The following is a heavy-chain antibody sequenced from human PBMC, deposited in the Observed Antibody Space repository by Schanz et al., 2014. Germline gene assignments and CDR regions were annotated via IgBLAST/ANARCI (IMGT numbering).Heavy chain of an antibody. D-gene: IGHD6-19*01. CDR3: ASPPISVAGRLADY. CDR2: IDYAGST. J-gene: IGHJ4*02. CDR1: GFTVSANY. Sequence: EVQLVESGGGLVQPGGSLRLSCAVSGFTVSANYMIWVRQPPGKGLEWVSLIDYAGSTNYADSVKGRMTVSGDTSKNALFLQMNNLRAEDTAVYYCASPPISVAGRLADYWGQGILVDVSS. V-gene: IGHV3-66*01.